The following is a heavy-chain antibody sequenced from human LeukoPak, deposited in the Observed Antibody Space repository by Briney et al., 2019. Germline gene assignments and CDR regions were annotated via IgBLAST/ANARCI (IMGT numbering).Heavy chain of an antibody. D-gene: IGHD3-22*01. J-gene: IGHJ4*02. CDR2: IKQDGSET. V-gene: IGHV3-7*01. CDR1: GFIFSSYW. CDR3: ARAYYYDASGPGDY. Sequence: GGSLRLSCAASGFIFSSYWMSWVRQAPGKGLEWVANIKQDGSETYYVDSVKGRFTISRDNAKNSLYLQMNSLRAEDTAVYFCARAYYYDASGPGDYWGQGTLVTVSS.